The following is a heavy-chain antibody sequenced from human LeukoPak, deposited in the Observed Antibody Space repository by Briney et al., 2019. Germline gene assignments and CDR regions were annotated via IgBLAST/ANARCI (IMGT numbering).Heavy chain of an antibody. CDR1: GGSIRSYY. J-gene: IGHJ5*02. V-gene: IGHV4-59*01. CDR3: AREMVAADSLNWFDP. Sequence: RPSETLSLTCSVSGGSIRSYYWSWIRQPPGKGLEWIGYIYYSESTNYNPSLKSRVTISVDTSKNQFSLKLSSVTAADTAVYYCAREMVAADSLNWFDPWGQGTLVTVSS. D-gene: IGHD2-15*01. CDR2: IYYSEST.